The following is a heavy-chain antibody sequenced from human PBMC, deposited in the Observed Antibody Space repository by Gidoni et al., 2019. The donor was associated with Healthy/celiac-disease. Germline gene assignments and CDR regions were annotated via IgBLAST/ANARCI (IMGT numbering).Heavy chain of an antibody. CDR3: ARHHWGNSPYWYFDL. D-gene: IGHD7-27*01. CDR2: IYYSGST. CDR1: GGSLSRSSYY. Sequence: QLQLQESGPGLVKPSETLSLTCTVSGGSLSRSSYYWGWIRQPPGKGLEWIGSIYYSGSTYYNPSLKSRVTISVDTSKNQFSLKLSSVTAADTAVYYCARHHWGNSPYWYFDLWGRGTLVTVSS. J-gene: IGHJ2*01. V-gene: IGHV4-39*01.